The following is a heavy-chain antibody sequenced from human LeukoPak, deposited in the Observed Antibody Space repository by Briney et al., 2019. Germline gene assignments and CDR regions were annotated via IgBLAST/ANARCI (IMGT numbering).Heavy chain of an antibody. CDR3: VKRLNNYFDY. J-gene: IGHJ4*02. V-gene: IGHV3-64D*06. CDR2: ISSNGGST. D-gene: IGHD4/OR15-4a*01. CDR1: GFIFSSYA. Sequence: TGGSLRLSCSPSGFIFSSYAMHWVRQAPGKGLEFVSGISSNGGSTYYADSVKARFTMSRDNSKNALYLQMSSLRAEDTAVYYCVKRLNNYFDYWGQGTLVTVSS.